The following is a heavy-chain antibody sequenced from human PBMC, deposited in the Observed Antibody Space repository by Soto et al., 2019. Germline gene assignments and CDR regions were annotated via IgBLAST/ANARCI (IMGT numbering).Heavy chain of an antibody. V-gene: IGHV4-39*01. CDR3: ARLHGYCIGSSCHGHYAMDV. D-gene: IGHD2-2*01. Sequence: QLQLQESGPGLVKPSETLSLTCTVSSASISSSSYTWGWIRQPPGKGLEWIGSIYDSGRTYYNPSLNGRVTVSVDTSKNQFSLKVTSVTAADTAVYYCARLHGYCIGSSCHGHYAMDVWGQGTTVTVSS. J-gene: IGHJ6*02. CDR1: SASISSSSYT. CDR2: IYDSGRT.